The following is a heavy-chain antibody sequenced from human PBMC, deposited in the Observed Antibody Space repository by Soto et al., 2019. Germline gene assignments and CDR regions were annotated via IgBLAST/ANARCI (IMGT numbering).Heavy chain of an antibody. CDR2: ISGSGGST. J-gene: IGHJ6*01. V-gene: IGHV3-23*01. D-gene: IGHD3-9*01. Sequence: PGGSLRLSCAASGFTFSSYAMSWVRQAPGKGLEWVSAISGSGGSTYYADSVKGRFTISRDNSKNTLYLQMNSLSAEDTAVYYCDPAASIFRSFYWRDHSSYYYSRLDVWG. CDR3: DPAASIFRSFYWRDHSSYYYSRLDV. CDR1: GFTFSSYA.